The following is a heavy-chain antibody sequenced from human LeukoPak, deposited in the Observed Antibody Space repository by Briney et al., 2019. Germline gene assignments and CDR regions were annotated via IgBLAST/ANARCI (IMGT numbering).Heavy chain of an antibody. J-gene: IGHJ4*02. CDR1: GGSFSGYY. D-gene: IGHD6-6*01. CDR2: INHSGST. CDR3: ARPSIAARRFDY. V-gene: IGHV4-34*01. Sequence: SETLSLTCAVYGGSFSGYYWSWIRQPPGKGLEWIGEINHSGSTNYNPSLKSRVTISVDTSKNQFSLKLSSVTAADTAVYYCARPSIAARRFDYWGLGTLVTVSS.